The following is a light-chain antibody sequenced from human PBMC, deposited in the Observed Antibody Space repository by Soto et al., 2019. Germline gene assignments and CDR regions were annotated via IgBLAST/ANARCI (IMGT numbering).Light chain of an antibody. J-gene: IGLJ2*01. CDR3: CSYAGTTSFV. V-gene: IGLV2-23*01. CDR1: SSDVGSNNF. CDR2: EGS. Sequence: QSALTQPASVSGSPGQSFTISCTGSSSDVGSNNFVSWYQQHPGKAPQFMIYEGSKRPPGISNRFSGSKSGNTASLTISGLQAEDEADYYCCSYAGTTSFVFGGGTKLTVL.